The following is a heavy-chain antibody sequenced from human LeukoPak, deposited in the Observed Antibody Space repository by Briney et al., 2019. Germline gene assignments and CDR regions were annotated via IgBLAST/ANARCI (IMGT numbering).Heavy chain of an antibody. J-gene: IGHJ6*02. CDR2: ISGSGDST. D-gene: IGHD3-10*01. CDR3: AKSVSSSGGDYYYGMDV. V-gene: IGHV3-23*01. Sequence: GGSLRLSCAASGFTFSSHAMSWVRQAPGKGLEWVSVISGSGDSTYYADSVKGWFTISRDNFQNTLYLKMNSLRAEDTAVYYCAKSVSSSGGDYYYGMDVWGQGTTVTVS. CDR1: GFTFSSHA.